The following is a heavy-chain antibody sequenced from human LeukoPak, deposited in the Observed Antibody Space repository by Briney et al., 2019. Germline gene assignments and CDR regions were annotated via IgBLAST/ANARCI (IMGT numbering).Heavy chain of an antibody. Sequence: SETLSLTCTVSGGSLSSSSHYWAWIRQPPGKGLEWIANIYYSGNTYYNPSLKSRVTMSVDTSQNQFSLKLSSVTAADTAVYYCARDVIAAPGTADYWGQGTLVTVSS. CDR3: ARDVIAAPGTADY. V-gene: IGHV4-39*07. D-gene: IGHD6-13*01. J-gene: IGHJ4*02. CDR1: GGSLSSSSHY. CDR2: IYYSGNT.